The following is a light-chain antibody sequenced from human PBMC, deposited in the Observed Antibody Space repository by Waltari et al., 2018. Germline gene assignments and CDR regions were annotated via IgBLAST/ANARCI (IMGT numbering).Light chain of an antibody. CDR1: QSISSY. CDR3: QQSYSTPPYT. V-gene: IGKV1-39*01. CDR2: AAS. J-gene: IGKJ2*01. Sequence: DIQMTQSPSSLSASVGDRVTITCRASQSISSYLNWYQQKPGKAPKLLIYAASSLQSGVPSRFSASGSGTDFTLTISSLQPEDFATYYCQQSYSTPPYTFGQGTKLEIK.